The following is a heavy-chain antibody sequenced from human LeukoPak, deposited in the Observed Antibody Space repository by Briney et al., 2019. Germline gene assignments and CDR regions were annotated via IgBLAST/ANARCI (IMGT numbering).Heavy chain of an antibody. D-gene: IGHD3-9*01. CDR2: IYYSGST. J-gene: IGHJ5*02. Sequence: PSETLSLTCTVSGGSISSSSYYWGWIRQPPGKGLEWIGSIYYSGSTYYNPSLKSRVTISVDTSKNQFSLKLSSVTAADTAVYYCASGNWVDILTGYYPNWFDPWGRGTLVTVSS. V-gene: IGHV4-39*07. CDR1: GGSISSSSYY. CDR3: ASGNWVDILTGYYPNWFDP.